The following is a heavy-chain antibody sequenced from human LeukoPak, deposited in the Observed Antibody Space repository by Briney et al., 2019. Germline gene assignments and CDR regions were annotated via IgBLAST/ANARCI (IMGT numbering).Heavy chain of an antibody. CDR3: AKIAAAQPLDY. D-gene: IGHD6-13*01. J-gene: IGHJ4*02. Sequence: GGSLRLSCAASGFTFSHYGMRWVRQAPGKGLEWVAFIRYDGSNKDYADSVKGRFTISRDDSKNTLYLQMNSLRAEDTAVYYCAKIAAAQPLDYWGQGTLVTVSS. CDR1: GFTFSHYG. CDR2: IRYDGSNK. V-gene: IGHV3-30*02.